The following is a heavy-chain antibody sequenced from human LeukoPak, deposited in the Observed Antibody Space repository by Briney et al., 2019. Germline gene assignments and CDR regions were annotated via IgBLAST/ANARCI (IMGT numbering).Heavy chain of an antibody. Sequence: GGSLRLSCAASGFTFSSYDMHWVRQATGKGLEWVSAIGTAGDTYYPGSVKGRFTISRENAKNSLYLQMNSLRAGDTVVYYCARESAAGTDYYYGMDVWGQGTTVTVSS. D-gene: IGHD6-13*01. CDR3: ARESAAGTDYYYGMDV. J-gene: IGHJ6*02. CDR1: GFTFSSYD. V-gene: IGHV3-13*01. CDR2: IGTAGDT.